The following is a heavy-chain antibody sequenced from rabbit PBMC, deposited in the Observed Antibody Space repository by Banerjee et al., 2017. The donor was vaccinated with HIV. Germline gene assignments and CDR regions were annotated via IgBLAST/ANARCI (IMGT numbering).Heavy chain of an antibody. V-gene: IGHV1S40*01. J-gene: IGHJ4*01. CDR1: GFDFSSYYY. CDR3: ARDLAGVIGWNFNL. D-gene: IGHD4-1*01. CDR2: IYGGSSA. Sequence: QSLEESGGDLVKPEGSLTLTCKASGFDFSSYYYMCWVRQAPGKGLEWIACIYGGSSALYVSWAKGRFTISKTSSTTVTLQMTSLTAADTATYFCARDLAGVIGWNFNLWGPGTLVTVS.